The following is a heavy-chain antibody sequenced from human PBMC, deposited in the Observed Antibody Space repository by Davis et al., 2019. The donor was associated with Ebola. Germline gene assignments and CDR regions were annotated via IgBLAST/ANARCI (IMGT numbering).Heavy chain of an antibody. CDR2: INPSGGST. J-gene: IGHJ6*02. D-gene: IGHD3-3*01. CDR1: GYTFTSYY. CDR3: ARLRFLEWPSPFRDV. Sequence: ASVKVSCKASGYTFTSYYMHWVRQAPGQGLEWMGIINPSGGSTSYAQKFQGRVTMTRDTSTSTVYMELSSLRAEDTAVYYCARLRFLEWPSPFRDVWGQGTTVTVSS. V-gene: IGHV1-46*01.